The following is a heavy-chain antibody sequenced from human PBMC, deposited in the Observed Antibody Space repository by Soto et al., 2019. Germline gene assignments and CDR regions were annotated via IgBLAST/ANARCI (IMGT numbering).Heavy chain of an antibody. D-gene: IGHD3-9*01. J-gene: IGHJ5*02. CDR2: IYYSGST. Sequence: PSETLSLTCTVSGGSISSGGYYWSWIRQHPGKGLEWIGYIYYSGSTYYNPSLKSRVTISVDTSKNQFSLKLSSVTAADTAVYYCATYYDILTGPNWFDPWGQGTLVTVSS. CDR3: ATYYDILTGPNWFDP. V-gene: IGHV4-31*03. CDR1: GGSISSGGYY.